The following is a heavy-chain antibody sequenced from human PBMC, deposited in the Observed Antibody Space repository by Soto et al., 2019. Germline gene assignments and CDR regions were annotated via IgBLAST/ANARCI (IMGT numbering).Heavy chain of an antibody. CDR3: ARRTTVTTDFDY. V-gene: IGHV4-59*08. D-gene: IGHD4-4*01. CDR2: IYYSGST. Sequence: SETLSLTCTVSGGSINSYYWSWIRQPPGKGLEWIGYIYYSGSTNYNPSLKSRVTISVDTSKNQFSLKLSSVTAADTAVYYCARRTTVTTDFDYWGQGTLVTVSS. J-gene: IGHJ4*02. CDR1: GGSINSYY.